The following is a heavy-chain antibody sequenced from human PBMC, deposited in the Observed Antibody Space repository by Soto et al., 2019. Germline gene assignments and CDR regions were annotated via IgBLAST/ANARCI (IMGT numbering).Heavy chain of an antibody. CDR3: ATRWFDP. J-gene: IGHJ5*02. CDR2: FDPEDGET. V-gene: IGHV1-24*01. Sequence: ASVKVSCKVSGYTLAELSMHWVRQAPGKGLEWIGSFDPEDGETIYAQKFQGSVTMTEDTSTDTAYMELSSLRSEDTAVYYCATRWFDPWGQGTLVTISS. CDR1: GYTLAELS.